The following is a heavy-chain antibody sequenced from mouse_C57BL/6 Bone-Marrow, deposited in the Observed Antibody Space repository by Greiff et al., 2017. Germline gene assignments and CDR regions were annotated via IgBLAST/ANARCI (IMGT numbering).Heavy chain of an antibody. CDR1: GFSFNTYA. CDR2: IRSKSNNYAT. Sequence: EVQVVESGGGLVQPKGSLKLSCAASGFSFNTYAMNWVRQAPGKGLEWVARIRSKSNNYATYYADSVKDRFTISRDDSESMLYLQMNNLKTEDTAMYYCVRQNYGSSYPHYYAMDYWGQGTSVTVSS. CDR3: VRQNYGSSYPHYYAMDY. V-gene: IGHV10-1*01. D-gene: IGHD1-1*01. J-gene: IGHJ4*01.